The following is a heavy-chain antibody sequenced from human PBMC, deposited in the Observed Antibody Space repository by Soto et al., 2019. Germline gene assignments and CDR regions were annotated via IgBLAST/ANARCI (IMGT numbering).Heavy chain of an antibody. CDR2: SYYSGST. V-gene: IGHV4-31*03. CDR1: GGSISSGGYY. D-gene: IGHD5-18*01. CDR3: ARDSRGYSYGSYGMDV. Sequence: QVQLQESGPGLVKPSQTLSLTCTVSGGSISSGGYYWSWIRQHPGKGLEGIGYSYYSGSTYYNPSLKSRVTISVDTSKNQFSLKLSSVTAADTAVYYCARDSRGYSYGSYGMDVWGQGTTVTVSS. J-gene: IGHJ6*02.